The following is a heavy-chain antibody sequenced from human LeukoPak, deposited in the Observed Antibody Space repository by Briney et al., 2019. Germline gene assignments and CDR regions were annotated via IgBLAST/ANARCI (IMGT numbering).Heavy chain of an antibody. CDR2: INPNSGST. D-gene: IGHD6-13*01. CDR3: ARTRSSWYRYYFDY. J-gene: IGHJ4*02. Sequence: ASVKVSCKASGYTFTGYYMHWVRQAPGQGLEWMGWINPNSGSTNYAQKFQGRVTMTRDTSISTAYMELSRLRSDDTAVYYCARTRSSWYRYYFDYWGQGTLVTVSS. CDR1: GYTFTGYY. V-gene: IGHV1-2*02.